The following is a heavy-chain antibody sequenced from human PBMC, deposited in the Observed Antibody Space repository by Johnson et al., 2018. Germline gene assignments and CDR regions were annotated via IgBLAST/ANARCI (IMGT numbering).Heavy chain of an antibody. V-gene: IGHV3-20*04. CDR3: GKNYYHIDV. Sequence: VQLVESGGGVVRXGGSXRLXCAASGFTFDDYGMSWVRQAPGKGLEWVSGLNWNGWSTGYADSVKGRFASARDNAKTALYLQMNSLGAEDKGVDYCGKNYYHIDVWGTGTTVTVSS. J-gene: IGHJ6*03. CDR1: GFTFDDYG. CDR2: LNWNGWST.